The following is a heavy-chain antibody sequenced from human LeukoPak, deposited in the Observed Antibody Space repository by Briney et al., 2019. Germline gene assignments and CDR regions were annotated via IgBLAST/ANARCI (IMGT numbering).Heavy chain of an antibody. CDR3: ARQGFDSGFDY. CDR2: LFSGGDT. D-gene: IGHD2-21*01. J-gene: IGHJ4*01. V-gene: IGHV3-66*04. CDR1: GFSFRRYY. Sequence: GGSLRLSCAASGFSFRRYYLSWVRQAPGKGLQWVSVLFSGGDTYYADSVKDRFSISRDSSRETLFLQMNSLRADDTAVYYCARQGFDSGFDYWGHGTMVTVSS.